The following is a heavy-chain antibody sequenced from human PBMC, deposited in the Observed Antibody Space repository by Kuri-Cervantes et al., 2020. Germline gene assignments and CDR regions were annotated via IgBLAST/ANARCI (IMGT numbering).Heavy chain of an antibody. J-gene: IGHJ4*02. Sequence: ASVKVSCKTSGYTFSNYGISWVRQAPGQGLEWMGWINPNSGGTNYAQKFQGRVTMTRDTSISTAYMELSRLRSDDTAVYYCARDGVPAAMSLDYWGQGTLVTVSS. V-gene: IGHV1-2*02. CDR3: ARDGVPAAMSLDY. CDR2: INPNSGGT. D-gene: IGHD2-2*01. CDR1: GYTFSNYG.